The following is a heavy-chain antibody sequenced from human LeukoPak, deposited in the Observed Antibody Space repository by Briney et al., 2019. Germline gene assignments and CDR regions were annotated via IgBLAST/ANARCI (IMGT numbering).Heavy chain of an antibody. V-gene: IGHV3-48*01. CDR2: ISSSSSTI. Sequence: GGSLRLSCTASGFIFNNNAMNWVRQAPGKGLEWISYISSSSSTINYADSVKGRFTISRDNAKNSLYLQMNSLRAEDTAVYYCARAATGWYSPIDYWGQGTLVTVSS. J-gene: IGHJ4*02. D-gene: IGHD6-19*01. CDR3: ARAATGWYSPIDY. CDR1: GFIFNNNA.